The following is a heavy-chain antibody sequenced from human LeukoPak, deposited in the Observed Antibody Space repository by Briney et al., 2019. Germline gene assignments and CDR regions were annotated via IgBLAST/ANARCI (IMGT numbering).Heavy chain of an antibody. V-gene: IGHV4-31*03. D-gene: IGHD6-6*01. CDR1: RGSISSGGYY. CDR3: AGRIAARPGYFDY. J-gene: IGHJ4*02. Sequence: SETLSLTCTVSRGSISSGGYYWSWIRQHPGKGLEWIGYIYYSGSTYYNPSLKSRVTISVDTSKNQFSLKLSSVTAAETAVYYFAGRIAARPGYFDYWAQGTLVIVSS. CDR2: IYYSGST.